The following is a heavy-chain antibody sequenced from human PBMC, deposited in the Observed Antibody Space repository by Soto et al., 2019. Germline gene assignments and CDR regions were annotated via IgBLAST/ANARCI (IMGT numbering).Heavy chain of an antibody. CDR2: IYYSGST. D-gene: IGHD3-9*01. J-gene: IGHJ6*02. CDR3: ASGGVRYFDWLQHYYYYYGMDV. Sequence: QVQLQESGPGLVKPSETLSLTCTVSGGSISSYYWSWIRQPPGKGLEWIGYIYYSGSTNYNPSLKSRVTISVDTSKNQFSLKLSSVTAADTAVYYCASGGVRYFDWLQHYYYYYGMDVWGQGTTVTVSS. CDR1: GGSISSYY. V-gene: IGHV4-59*01.